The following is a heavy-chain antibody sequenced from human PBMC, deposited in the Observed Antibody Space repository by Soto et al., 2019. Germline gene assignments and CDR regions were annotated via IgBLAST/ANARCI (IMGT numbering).Heavy chain of an antibody. Sequence: QVQLVQSGAEVKKPGSSVKVSCKASGGTFSSYAISWVRQAPGQGLEWMGGIIPIFGTANYAQKFQGRVTITADESTSTAYMELSSLRSEDTAVDYCARYSPPVVDGYSYAPTLDYWGQGTLVNVSS. D-gene: IGHD4-4*01. J-gene: IGHJ4*02. V-gene: IGHV1-69*12. CDR1: GGTFSSYA. CDR2: IIPIFGTA. CDR3: ARYSPPVVDGYSYAPTLDY.